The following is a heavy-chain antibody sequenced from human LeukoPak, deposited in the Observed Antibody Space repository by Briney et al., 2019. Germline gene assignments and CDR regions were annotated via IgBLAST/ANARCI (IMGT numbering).Heavy chain of an antibody. V-gene: IGHV3-11*01. Sequence: KPGGSLRLSCAASGFTLSDYHMSWIRQAPGMGLEWVSYIISGGSTISYADSVKGRFIISRDNAKDSLYLQMNSLRAKDTALYYCARHTIAGYRRGLDYWGQGTLVTVSS. CDR1: GFTLSDYH. D-gene: IGHD6-13*01. J-gene: IGHJ4*02. CDR2: IISGGSTI. CDR3: ARHTIAGYRRGLDY.